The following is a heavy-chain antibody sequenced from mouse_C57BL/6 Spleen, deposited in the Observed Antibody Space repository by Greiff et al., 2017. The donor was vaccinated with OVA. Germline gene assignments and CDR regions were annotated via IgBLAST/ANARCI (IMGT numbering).Heavy chain of an antibody. V-gene: IGHV5-9-1*02. J-gene: IGHJ2*01. CDR3: TREGGIVYFDY. CDR2: ISSGGDYI. D-gene: IGHD2-12*01. CDR1: GFTFSSYA. Sequence: EVQRVESGEGLVKPGGSLKLSCAASGFTFSSYAMSWVRQTPEKRLEWVAYISSGGDYIYYADTVKGRFTISRDNARNTLYLQMSSLKSEDTAMYYCTREGGIVYFDYWGQGTTLTVSS.